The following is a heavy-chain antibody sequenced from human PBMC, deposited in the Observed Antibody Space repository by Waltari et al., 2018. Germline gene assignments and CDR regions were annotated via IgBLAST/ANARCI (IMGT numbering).Heavy chain of an antibody. Sequence: EVQLVESGGGLVKPGGSLRLSCAASGFTFSSYSMNWVRQAPGKGLEWVSSISSSSSYIYYAESVKGRFTMSRDNAKNSLYLQMNSLRAEDTAVYYCARALDAFDIWGQGTMVTVSS. J-gene: IGHJ3*02. CDR1: GFTFSSYS. CDR3: ARALDAFDI. CDR2: ISSSSSYI. V-gene: IGHV3-21*01.